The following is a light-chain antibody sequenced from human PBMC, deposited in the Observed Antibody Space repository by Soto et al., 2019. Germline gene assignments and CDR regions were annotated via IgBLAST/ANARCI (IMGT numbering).Light chain of an antibody. CDR1: QSVSFY. J-gene: IGKJ4*01. CDR2: DAS. V-gene: IGKV3-11*01. CDR3: HHRSDWPLS. Sequence: EVVLTQSPATLSLSPGERATLSCRASQSVSFYLAWYQQKPGQTPRLLIYDASNRATGIPARFSGSGSGTDFTLTISSLEPEDFAVYYCHHRSDWPLSFGGGTKVEI.